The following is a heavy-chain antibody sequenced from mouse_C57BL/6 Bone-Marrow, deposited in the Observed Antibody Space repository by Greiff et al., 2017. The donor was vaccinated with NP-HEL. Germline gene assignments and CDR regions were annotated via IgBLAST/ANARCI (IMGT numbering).Heavy chain of an antibody. CDR1: GYSFTDYN. J-gene: IGHJ4*01. CDR3: ARKVNWDRYYAMDY. V-gene: IGHV1-39*01. CDR2: INPNYGTT. D-gene: IGHD4-1*01. Sequence: EVKLQQSGPELVKPGASVKISCKASGYSFTDYNMNWVKQSNGKSLEWIGVINPNYGTTSYNQKFKGKATLTVDQSSSTAYMQLNSLTSEDSAVYYCARKVNWDRYYAMDYWGQGTSVTVSS.